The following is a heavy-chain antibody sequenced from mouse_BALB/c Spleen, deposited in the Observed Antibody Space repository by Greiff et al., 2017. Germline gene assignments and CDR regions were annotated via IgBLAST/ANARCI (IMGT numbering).Heavy chain of an antibody. V-gene: IGHV5-6*01. D-gene: IGHD2-4*01. CDR3: ARQGITGISYAMDY. CDR2: ISSGGSYT. CDR1: GFTFSSYG. Sequence: EVMLVESGGDLVKPGGSLKLSCAASGFTFSSYGMSWVRQTPDKRLEWVATISSGGSYTYYPDSVKGRFTISRDNAKNTLYLQMSSLKSEDTAMYYCARQGITGISYAMDYWGQGTSVTVSS. J-gene: IGHJ4*01.